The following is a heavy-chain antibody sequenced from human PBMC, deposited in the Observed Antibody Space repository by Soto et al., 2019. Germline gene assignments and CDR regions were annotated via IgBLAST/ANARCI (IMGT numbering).Heavy chain of an antibody. Sequence: QVQLQESGPGLVKPSETLSLTCTVSGGSISSYYWSWIRQPPGKGLEWIGYIYYSGSTNYNPSLKSPVTISVDTSKNQFSLKLSSVTAADTAVYYCAREGIVVVPAASYYYYYGMDVWGQGNTVTVSS. CDR1: GGSISSYY. CDR3: AREGIVVVPAASYYYYYGMDV. D-gene: IGHD2-2*01. J-gene: IGHJ6*02. V-gene: IGHV4-59*01. CDR2: IYYSGST.